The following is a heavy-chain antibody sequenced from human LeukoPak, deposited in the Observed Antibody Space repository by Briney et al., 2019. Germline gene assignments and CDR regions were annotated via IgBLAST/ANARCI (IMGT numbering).Heavy chain of an antibody. Sequence: PGGSLRLSCAASGFTFSDYYMSWVRQAPGKGLEWVSYINNNGSTIYYADSVRGRFTISRDNAKNSLYMQMNRLRDEDTAVYYCARYYAGARNYYYYYMDVWGKGTTVTVSS. CDR2: INNNGSTI. V-gene: IGHV3-11*01. CDR3: ARYYAGARNYYYYYMDV. J-gene: IGHJ6*03. D-gene: IGHD3-16*01. CDR1: GFTFSDYY.